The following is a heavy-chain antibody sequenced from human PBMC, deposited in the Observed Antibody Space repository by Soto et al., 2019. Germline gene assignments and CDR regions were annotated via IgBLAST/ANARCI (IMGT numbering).Heavy chain of an antibody. CDR3: TTGVTSRGMDV. J-gene: IGHJ6*02. CDR1: GFTFSNAW. D-gene: IGHD2-21*02. CDR2: IKSKTDGGTT. V-gene: IGHV3-15*01. Sequence: PGGYLRLSCAASGFTFSNAWMSWVRQAPGKGLEWVGRIKSKTDGGTTDYAAPVKGRFTISRDDSKNTLYLQMNSLKTEDTAVYYCTTGVTSRGMDVWGQGTTVTVSS.